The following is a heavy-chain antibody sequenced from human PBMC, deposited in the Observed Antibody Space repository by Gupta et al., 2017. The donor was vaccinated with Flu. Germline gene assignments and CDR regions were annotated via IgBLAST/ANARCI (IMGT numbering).Heavy chain of an antibody. D-gene: IGHD6-19*01. J-gene: IGHJ4*02. Sequence: EVQLLESGGGLVQPGGSLRLSCAASGFPFSACALNWVLQAPGKGLGWVSGISNGGSTTYYADSVKGRFTISRDNSKNTLYLQMNSLRAEDTALYYCAKDAQIYSGWSLSVFDYWGQGTMLTVSS. V-gene: IGHV3-23*01. CDR2: ISNGGSTT. CDR3: AKDAQIYSGWSLSVFDY. CDR1: GFPFSACA.